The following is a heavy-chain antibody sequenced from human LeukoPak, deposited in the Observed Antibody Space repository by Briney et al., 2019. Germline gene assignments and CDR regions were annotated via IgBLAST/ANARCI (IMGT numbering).Heavy chain of an antibody. CDR1: GFTVSSNY. J-gene: IGHJ5*02. V-gene: IGHV3-53*01. Sequence: GGSLRLSCAASGFTVSSNYMSWVRQAPGKGLEWVSVIYSGGSTYYADSVKGRFTISRDNSKNPLYLQMNSLRAEDTAVYYCARDFSSGYYSWFDPWAREPWSPSPQ. CDR2: IYSGGST. CDR3: ARDFSSGYYSWFDP. D-gene: IGHD3-22*01.